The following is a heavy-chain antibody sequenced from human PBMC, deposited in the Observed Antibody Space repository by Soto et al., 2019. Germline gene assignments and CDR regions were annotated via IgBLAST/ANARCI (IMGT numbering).Heavy chain of an antibody. CDR1: GGTFSSYT. J-gene: IGHJ1*01. CDR2: IIPILGIA. CDR3: GGGGATMLAEYFQH. V-gene: IGHV1-69*02. Sequence: QVQLVQSGAEVKKPGSSVKVSCKASGGTFSSYTISWVRQAPGQGLEWMGRIIPILGIANYAQKFQGRVTIAADQSTGTASRGRSSLRSGDTAVDYCGGGGATMLAEYFQHWGQGTLVTVSS. D-gene: IGHD1-26*01.